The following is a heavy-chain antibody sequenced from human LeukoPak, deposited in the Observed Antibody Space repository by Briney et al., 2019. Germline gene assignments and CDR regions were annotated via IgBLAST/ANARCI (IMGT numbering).Heavy chain of an antibody. J-gene: IGHJ6*04. V-gene: IGHV3-74*01. Sequence: GGSLRLSCAASGFTFSSYWMHWVRQAPGKGLVWVSRINTDGSSTSYADSVKGRFTISRDNAKNTLCLQMNSLRAEDTAVYYCARAGITIFGVVLRPMDVWGKGTTVTVSS. CDR3: ARAGITIFGVVLRPMDV. D-gene: IGHD3-3*01. CDR2: INTDGSST. CDR1: GFTFSSYW.